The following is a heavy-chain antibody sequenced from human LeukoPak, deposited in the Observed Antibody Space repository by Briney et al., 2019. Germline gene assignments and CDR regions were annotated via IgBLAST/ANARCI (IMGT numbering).Heavy chain of an antibody. CDR1: GGSITNYY. V-gene: IGHV4-59*08. CDR3: ARQRYSGSYYFDS. CDR2: IYYSGST. Sequence: PETLSLTCTVSGGSITNYYWSWIRQPLGKGLEWIGYIYYSGSTNYNPSLKSRVTISVDTSENQFSLRLTSVTAADTAVYYCARQRYSGSYYFDSWGQGSLATVSS. J-gene: IGHJ4*02. D-gene: IGHD1-26*01.